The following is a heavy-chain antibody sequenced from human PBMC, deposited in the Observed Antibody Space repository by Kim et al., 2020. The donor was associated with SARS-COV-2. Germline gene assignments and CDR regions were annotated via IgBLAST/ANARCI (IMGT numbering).Heavy chain of an antibody. Sequence: SETLSLTCAVYGGSFSGYYWSWIRQPPGKGLEWIGEINHSGSTNYNPSLKSRVTISVDTSKNQFSLKLSSVTAADTAVYYCARGHHSPYSSSWYSQSRFGDYWGQGTLVTVSS. CDR3: ARGHHSPYSSSWYSQSRFGDY. D-gene: IGHD6-13*01. CDR1: GGSFSGYY. CDR2: INHSGST. V-gene: IGHV4-34*01. J-gene: IGHJ4*02.